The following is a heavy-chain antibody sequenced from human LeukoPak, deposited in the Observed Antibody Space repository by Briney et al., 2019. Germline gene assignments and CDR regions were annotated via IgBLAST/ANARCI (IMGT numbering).Heavy chain of an antibody. CDR1: GFTFGDYA. V-gene: IGHV3-49*03. Sequence: PGGSLRLSCTASGFTFGDYAMSWFRQAPGKGLEWVGFIRSTAYGGTTEYAASVKGRFTISRDDSKSIAYMQMNSLKTEDTAVYYCTRDRRGDSGSYYVFDYWGQGTLVTVSS. J-gene: IGHJ4*02. CDR3: TRDRRGDSGSYYVFDY. D-gene: IGHD1-26*01. CDR2: IRSTAYGGTT.